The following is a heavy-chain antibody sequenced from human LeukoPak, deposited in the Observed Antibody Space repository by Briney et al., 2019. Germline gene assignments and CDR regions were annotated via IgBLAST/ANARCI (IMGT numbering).Heavy chain of an antibody. V-gene: IGHV1-2*04. J-gene: IGHJ6*02. D-gene: IGHD4-23*01. CDR3: AGLDGGNAPYGMDV. CDR2: INPNSGGT. CDR1: GYTFTGYY. Sequence: ASVKVSCKASGYTFTGYYMHWVRQSPGQGLEWMGWINPNSGGTNYAQKFQGWVTMTRDTSISTAYMELSRLRSDDTAVYYCAGLDGGNAPYGMDVWGQGTTVTVSS.